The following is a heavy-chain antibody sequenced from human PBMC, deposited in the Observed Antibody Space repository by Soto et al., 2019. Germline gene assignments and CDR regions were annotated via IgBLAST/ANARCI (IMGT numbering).Heavy chain of an antibody. V-gene: IGHV3-48*02. J-gene: IGHJ4*02. D-gene: IGHD4-17*01. CDR2: ISGSSRPT. CDR1: GFAFSSYS. Sequence: EVQLVESGGGLVQPGGSLKISCAASGFAFSSYSMNWVRQAPGKGLEWVSYISGSSRPTSYADSVKGRFTISRDTAKKSLFLQMNSLTDEDTAVYYCARSYNDYGCFDDWGQGALVTVSP. CDR3: ARSYNDYGCFDD.